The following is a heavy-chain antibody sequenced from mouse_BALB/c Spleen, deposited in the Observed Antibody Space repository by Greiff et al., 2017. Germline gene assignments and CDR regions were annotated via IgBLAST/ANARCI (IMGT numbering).Heavy chain of an antibody. V-gene: IGHV1-87*01. CDR3: ARRDYGYGGHYFDY. CDR2: IYPGDGDT. Sequence: QVQLQQSGAELARPGASVKLSCKASGYTFTSYWMQWVKQRPGQGLEWIGAIYPGDGDTRYTQKFKGKATLTADKSSSTAYMQLSSMASEDSAVYYCARRDYGYGGHYFDYWGQGTTLTVSS. D-gene: IGHD1-2*01. J-gene: IGHJ2*01. CDR1: GYTFTSYW.